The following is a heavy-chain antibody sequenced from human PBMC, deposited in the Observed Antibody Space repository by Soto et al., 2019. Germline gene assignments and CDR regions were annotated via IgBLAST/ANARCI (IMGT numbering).Heavy chain of an antibody. J-gene: IGHJ1*01. CDR3: ARHFRVPVAGTEYFQH. CDR1: GVSLSSSSCC. V-gene: IGHV4-39*01. CDR2: IYYSGYT. D-gene: IGHD6-19*01. Sequence: PSETLSLTCTVSGVSLSSSSCCWGWIRQPPGKGLEWIGSIYYSGYTYYSPSLQSRVTISVDTSKNQFFLKLSSVTAADTAVYYCARHFRVPVAGTEYFQHWGQGTLVTVSS.